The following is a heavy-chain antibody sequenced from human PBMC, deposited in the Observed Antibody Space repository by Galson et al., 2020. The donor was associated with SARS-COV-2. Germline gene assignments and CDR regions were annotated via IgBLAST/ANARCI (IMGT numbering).Heavy chain of an antibody. CDR1: GFTFSSYG. V-gene: IGHV3-33*01. CDR3: ARDRHSGDYYDSSDNDAFDI. CDR2: IWYDGSNK. Sequence: TGGSLRLSCAASGFTFSSYGMHWVRQAQGKGLEWVAVIWYDGSNKYYADSVKGRFTISRDNSKNTLYLQMNSLRAEDTAVYYCARDRHSGDYYDSSDNDAFDIWGQGTMVTVSS. J-gene: IGHJ3*02. D-gene: IGHD3-22*01.